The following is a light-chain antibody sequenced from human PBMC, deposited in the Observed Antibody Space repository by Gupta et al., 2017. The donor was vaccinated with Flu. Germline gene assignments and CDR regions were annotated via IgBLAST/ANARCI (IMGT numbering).Light chain of an antibody. V-gene: IGKV4-1*01. CDR2: WAS. CDR1: QNVLYISNNKNY. J-gene: IGKJ1*01. Sequence: DIMMTQSPDSLAVSLGERATINCKSSQNVLYISNNKNYLAWYQQKPGQPPKLLISWASTRESGVPDRFSGSGSETDFTLTISSLQAEDVAVYYCQQYYTTPWTFGQGTSVEIK. CDR3: QQYYTTPWT.